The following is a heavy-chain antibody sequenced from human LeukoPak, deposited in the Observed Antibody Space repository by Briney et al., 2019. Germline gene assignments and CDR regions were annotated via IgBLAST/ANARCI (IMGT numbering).Heavy chain of an antibody. CDR1: GGSISSYY. CDR3: ARVKRNLKNCSGGSCYSGRFDY. Sequence: PSETLSLTCTVSGGSISSYYWSWIRQPPGKGLEWIGYIYYSGSTNYNPSLKSRVTISVDTSKNQFSLKLSSVTAADTAVYYCARVKRNLKNCSGGSCYSGRFDYWGQGTLVTVSS. J-gene: IGHJ4*02. V-gene: IGHV4-59*12. D-gene: IGHD2-15*01. CDR2: IYYSGST.